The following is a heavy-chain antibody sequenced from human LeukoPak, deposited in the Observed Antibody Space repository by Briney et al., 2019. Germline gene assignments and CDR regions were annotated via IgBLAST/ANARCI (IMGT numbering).Heavy chain of an antibody. CDR3: AREPVSSGWYSARSALDY. V-gene: IGHV4-59*01. J-gene: IGHJ4*02. D-gene: IGHD6-19*01. Sequence: PSETLSLTCTVSGGSIRNFYWSWIRQPPGKGLEWIGYIYYSGTTKYNPSLKSRVTISVDTSKNQFSLKVNSVTAADTAAYYCAREPVSSGWYSARSALDYWGQGTLVTVSS. CDR1: GGSIRNFY. CDR2: IYYSGTT.